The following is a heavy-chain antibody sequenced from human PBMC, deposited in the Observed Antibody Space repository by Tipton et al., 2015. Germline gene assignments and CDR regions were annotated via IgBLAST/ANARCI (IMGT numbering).Heavy chain of an antibody. V-gene: IGHV3-9*01. CDR2: ISWNSGSI. CDR3: ARSGGYGWDY. Sequence: SLRLSCETSGFTFDDYAMHWVRQAPGKGLEWISQISWNSGSIGYADSVKGRFTISRDNSKNTLYLQMNSLRAEDTAVYYCARSGGYGWDYWGQGALVTVSS. J-gene: IGHJ4*02. CDR1: GFTFDDYA. D-gene: IGHD5-12*01.